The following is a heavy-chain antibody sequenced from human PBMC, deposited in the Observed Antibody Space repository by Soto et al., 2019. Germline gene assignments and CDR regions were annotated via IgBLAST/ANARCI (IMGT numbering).Heavy chain of an antibody. CDR2: IFTRDSET. D-gene: IGHD3-10*01. Sequence: GESLKISCKGPGHLFNNHWIGWVRQTPGKGLEWMGLIFTRDSETKTSPSFQGHVSFSVDNSINTVYLQWTSLKTTDTGIYFCARGYFDSGHAYDLWGQVTLVTVSS. CDR3: ARGYFDSGHAYDL. CDR1: GHLFNNHW. J-gene: IGHJ5*02. V-gene: IGHV5-51*01.